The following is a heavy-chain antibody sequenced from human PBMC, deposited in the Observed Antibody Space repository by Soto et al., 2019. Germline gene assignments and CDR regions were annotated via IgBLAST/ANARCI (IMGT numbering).Heavy chain of an antibody. D-gene: IGHD4-17*01. CDR3: ARVTPLWVYGGNPYYFDY. V-gene: IGHV4-61*01. J-gene: IGHJ4*02. CDR2: IYYSGST. CDR1: GGSVSSGSYY. Sequence: QVQLQESGPGLVKPSETLSLTCTVSGGSVSSGSYYWSWIRQPPGKGLEWIGYIYYSGSTNYNPSLQSRVTISVDTSKTQFSLKLSSVTAADTAVYYCARVTPLWVYGGNPYYFDYWGQGTLVTVSS.